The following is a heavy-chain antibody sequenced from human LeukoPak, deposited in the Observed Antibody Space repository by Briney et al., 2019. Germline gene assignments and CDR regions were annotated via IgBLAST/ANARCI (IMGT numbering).Heavy chain of an antibody. V-gene: IGHV1-8*03. D-gene: IGHD5-12*01. Sequence: ASVKVSCKASGYTFINFDINWVRQATGQGLEWMGWMNPNSGKAGYAQKFLARVTFTRNTSIGTAYMELSSLRSEDTAVYYCATANPYEYYFDYWGQGTLVTVSS. J-gene: IGHJ4*02. CDR2: MNPNSGKA. CDR3: ATANPYEYYFDY. CDR1: GYTFINFD.